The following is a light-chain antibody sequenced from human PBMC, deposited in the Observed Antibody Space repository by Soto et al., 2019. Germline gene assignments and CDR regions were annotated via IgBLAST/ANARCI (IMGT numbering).Light chain of an antibody. J-gene: IGKJ3*01. CDR1: QDITNH. CDR3: QKYDDVPQ. V-gene: IGKV1-33*01. CDR2: DAS. Sequence: DIQMTQSPSSLSASVGDTVTITCQASQDITNHLNWYQQKPGKAPNLLIYDASPFETGVPSRFSGSGSGTYFTLTISSLQPEDIATYYCQKYDDVPQFGPGTKVDF.